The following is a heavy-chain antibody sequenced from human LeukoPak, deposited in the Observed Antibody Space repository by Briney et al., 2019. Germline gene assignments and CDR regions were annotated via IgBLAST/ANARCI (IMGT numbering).Heavy chain of an antibody. CDR2: MNPNSGNT. V-gene: IGHV1-8*01. J-gene: IGHJ4*02. CDR3: ARAPAAGTGRGFDY. D-gene: IGHD6-13*01. CDR1: GYTFTSYD. Sequence: ASVKVSCKASGYTFTSYDINWVRQATGQGLEWMGWMNPNSGNTGYAQKFQGRVTMTRNTSISTAYMELSSLRSEDTAVYYCARAPAAGTGRGFDYWGQGTLVTVSS.